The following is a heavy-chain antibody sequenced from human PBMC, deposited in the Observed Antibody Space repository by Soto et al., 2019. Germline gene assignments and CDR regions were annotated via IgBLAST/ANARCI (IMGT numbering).Heavy chain of an antibody. V-gene: IGHV4-61*01. Sequence: SETLSLTCTVSRGSISSGTNYWAWIRQPPGKGLEWIGYIYYSGSTNYNPSLKSRVTISVDTSKNQFSLKLSSVTAADTAVYYCARKRVVAAAGNWFDPWGQGTLVTVSS. CDR2: IYYSGST. D-gene: IGHD6-13*01. J-gene: IGHJ5*02. CDR3: ARKRVVAAAGNWFDP. CDR1: RGSISSGTNY.